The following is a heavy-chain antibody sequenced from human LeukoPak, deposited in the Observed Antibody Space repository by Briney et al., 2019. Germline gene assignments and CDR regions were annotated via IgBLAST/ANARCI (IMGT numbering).Heavy chain of an antibody. J-gene: IGHJ4*02. D-gene: IGHD3-22*01. CDR3: ARRPMSSGYYFR. Sequence: ASVKVSCKSSGYTFTSYDINWVRQATGQGLEWMGWMNPNSGNTGYAQKFQGRVTMTTNTSISTAYMELSSLRSEDTAVDYCARRPMSSGYYFRWGQGTLVTVSS. CDR2: MNPNSGNT. V-gene: IGHV1-8*01. CDR1: GYTFTSYD.